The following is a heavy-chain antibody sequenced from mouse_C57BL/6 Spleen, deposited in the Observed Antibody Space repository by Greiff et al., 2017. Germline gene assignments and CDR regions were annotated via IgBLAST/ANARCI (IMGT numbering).Heavy chain of an antibody. V-gene: IGHV1-19*01. CDR1: GYTFTDYY. J-gene: IGHJ4*01. CDR2: INPYNGGT. Sequence: VQLQQSGPVLVKPGASVKMSCKASGYTFTDYYMNWVKQSHGKSLEWIGVINPYNGGTSYNQKFKGKATLAVDKSSSTAYMELNSLTSEDSAVYDCARGDYDGAYYAMDYWGQGTSVTVSS. CDR3: ARGDYDGAYYAMDY. D-gene: IGHD2-4*01.